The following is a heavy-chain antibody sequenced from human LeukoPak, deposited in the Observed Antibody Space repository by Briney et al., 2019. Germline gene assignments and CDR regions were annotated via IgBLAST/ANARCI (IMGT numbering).Heavy chain of an antibody. V-gene: IGHV3-74*01. D-gene: IGHD1-14*01. CDR2: INTDGMST. CDR1: GFTFSSYW. J-gene: IGHJ3*02. CDR3: AKGLWDPDLPTGAFDI. Sequence: GGSLRLSCAASGFTFSSYWMHWVRQAPGKGLVWVSRINTDGMSTSYADSVKGRFTISRDNSKNTLYPQMNSLRAEDTAVYYCAKGLWDPDLPTGAFDIWGQGTMVTVSS.